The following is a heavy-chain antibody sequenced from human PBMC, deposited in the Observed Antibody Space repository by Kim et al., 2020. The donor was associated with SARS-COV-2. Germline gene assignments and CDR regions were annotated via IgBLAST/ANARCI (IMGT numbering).Heavy chain of an antibody. CDR2: INPNSGGT. J-gene: IGHJ6*02. CDR3: ASPQLEPDGRYYYGMDV. V-gene: IGHV1-2*02. D-gene: IGHD1-1*01. Sequence: ASVKVSCKASGYTFTGYYMHWVRQAPGQGLEWMGWINPNSGGTNYAQKFQGRVTMTRDTSISTAYMELSRLRSDDTAVYYCASPQLEPDGRYYYGMDVWGQGTTVTVSS. CDR1: GYTFTGYY.